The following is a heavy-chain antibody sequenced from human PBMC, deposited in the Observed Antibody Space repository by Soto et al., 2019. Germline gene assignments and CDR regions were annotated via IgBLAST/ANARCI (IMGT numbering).Heavy chain of an antibody. D-gene: IGHD3-16*01. CDR1: GFTFASYT. J-gene: IGHJ4*02. V-gene: IGHV3-23*01. CDR2: INSGGDTT. CDR3: AKSGGPPGSLDVYFDY. Sequence: GGSLRLSCAASGFTFASYTMTWVRQAPGKGLEWVSTINSGGDTTYYADSVQGRFTISRDSPKNTLFLHMTSLRDEDTAVYYCAKSGGPPGSLDVYFDYWGQGTLVTVSS.